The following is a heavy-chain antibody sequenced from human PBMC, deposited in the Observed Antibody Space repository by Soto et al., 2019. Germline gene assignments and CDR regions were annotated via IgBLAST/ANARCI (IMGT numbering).Heavy chain of an antibody. CDR2: ISYDGSNK. J-gene: IGHJ5*02. V-gene: IGHV3-30*18. Sequence: VGSLRLSCAASGFTFSSYGMHWVRQAPGKGLEWVAVISYDGSNKYYADSVKGRFTTSRDNSKNTLYLQMNSLRAEDTAVYYCAKAEFDPWGQGTLVTVS. CDR1: GFTFSSYG. CDR3: AKAEFDP.